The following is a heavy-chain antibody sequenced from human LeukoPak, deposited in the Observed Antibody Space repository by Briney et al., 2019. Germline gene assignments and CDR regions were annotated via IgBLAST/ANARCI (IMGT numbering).Heavy chain of an antibody. CDR1: GGSISNVY. V-gene: IGHV4-59*01. CDR2: ISNSGST. D-gene: IGHD1-26*01. Sequence: PSETLSLTCSVSGGSISNVYWSWIRQPPGKELEWIGYISNSGSTDYNPSLQSRVTISVDTSKNQISLKLSSVTAADTAVYYCARGGKTWDDYYYMDVWGKGPTVSVSS. CDR3: ARGGKTWDDYYYMDV. J-gene: IGHJ6*03.